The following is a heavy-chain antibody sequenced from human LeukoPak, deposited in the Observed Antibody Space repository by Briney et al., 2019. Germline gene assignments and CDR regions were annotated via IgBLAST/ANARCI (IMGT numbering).Heavy chain of an antibody. J-gene: IGHJ6*02. Sequence: SVEVSCKASGGTFSSYAISWVRQAPGQGLEWMGRIIPILGIANYAQKFQGRVTITADKSTSTAYMELSSLRSEDTAVYYCARRGYSGYDWDYYYYGMDVWGQGTTVTVSS. CDR1: GGTFSSYA. D-gene: IGHD5-12*01. V-gene: IGHV1-69*04. CDR2: IIPILGIA. CDR3: ARRGYSGYDWDYYYYGMDV.